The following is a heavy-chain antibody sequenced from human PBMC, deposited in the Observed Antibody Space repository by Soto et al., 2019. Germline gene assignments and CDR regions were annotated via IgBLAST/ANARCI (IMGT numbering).Heavy chain of an antibody. CDR3: ARAIAAIWEGNAIDL. D-gene: IGHD6-13*01. J-gene: IGHJ3*01. Sequence: QVQLVQSGAEVKKPGASVKVSCRASGYTFTGYYMHWVRQAPGQGLEWMGWINPNNGGTNSAQKFQGWVTMTRETSISTAYMELRRLKSDDTAIYYCARAIAAIWEGNAIDLWGQGTMVTVSS. CDR2: INPNNGGT. CDR1: GYTFTGYY. V-gene: IGHV1-2*04.